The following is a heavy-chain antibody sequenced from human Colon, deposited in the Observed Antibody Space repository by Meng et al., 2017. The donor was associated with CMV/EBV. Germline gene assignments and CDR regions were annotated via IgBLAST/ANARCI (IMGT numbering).Heavy chain of an antibody. V-gene: IGHV1-2*02. Sequence: ASVKVSCKSSGYTFTDYYIHWVRQSPGQGLEWMGWIDPKSGGTKYPQAFQGRVTMSSDTSITTAYLDINGLRSDDTAIYYCARSEFWNSFYKHIDFDSWGQGTLVTVSS. J-gene: IGHJ4*02. CDR1: GYTFTDYY. CDR2: IDPKSGGT. CDR3: ARSEFWNSFYKHIDFDS. D-gene: IGHD3/OR15-3a*01.